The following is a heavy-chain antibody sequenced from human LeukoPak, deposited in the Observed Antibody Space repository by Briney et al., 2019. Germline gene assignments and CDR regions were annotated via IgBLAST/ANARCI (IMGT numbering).Heavy chain of an antibody. CDR3: ARVEEVATTLPGY. V-gene: IGHV4-59*02. J-gene: IGHJ4*02. Sequence: SETLSLTCTVSGGSVTSYYWSWIRQPPGKGLEWIGYIYYSGSTNYNPSLKSRVTISVDTSTNQFSLRLSSVTAADTAVYYCARVEEVATTLPGYWGQGTLVTVSS. D-gene: IGHD5-24*01. CDR2: IYYSGST. CDR1: GGSVTSYY.